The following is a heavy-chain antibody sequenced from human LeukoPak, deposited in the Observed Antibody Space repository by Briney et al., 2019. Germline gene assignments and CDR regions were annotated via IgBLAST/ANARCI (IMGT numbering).Heavy chain of an antibody. V-gene: IGHV3-23*01. CDR3: AKGLRRDAFDI. Sequence: GGSLRLSCAASGFTSSNYAMSWVRQAPGKGLEWVSGISGSAGGTYYADSVKGRFTISRDNSQNTLYLQMNSLRAEDTAVYYCAKGLRRDAFDIWGQGTMVTVSS. CDR1: GFTSSNYA. CDR2: ISGSAGGT. J-gene: IGHJ3*02.